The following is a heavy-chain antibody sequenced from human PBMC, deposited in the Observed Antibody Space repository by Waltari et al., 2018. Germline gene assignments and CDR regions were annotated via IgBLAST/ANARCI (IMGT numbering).Heavy chain of an antibody. V-gene: IGHV3-7*03. Sequence: EVQLVESGGGLVQPGGSLRLSCAASGFTFSSYWMSWVRPAPGKGLEGVANIKQDGSEKYYVDSVKGRFTISRDNAKNSLYLQMNSLRAEDTAVYYCARGESVYSSSWGYWGQGTLVTVSS. CDR1: GFTFSSYW. D-gene: IGHD6-6*01. J-gene: IGHJ4*02. CDR2: IKQDGSEK. CDR3: ARGESVYSSSWGY.